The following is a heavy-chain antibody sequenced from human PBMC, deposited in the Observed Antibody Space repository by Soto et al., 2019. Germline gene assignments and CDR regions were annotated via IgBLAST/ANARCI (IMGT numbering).Heavy chain of an antibody. Sequence: QLQLQESGPGLVKPSETLSLTCTVSGGSISSSSYYWGWIRQPPGKGLEWIGSIYYSGSTYYNPSLKSRVTVSVDTSKNHFSLMLSSVPAADTAVYYCARRSWETYYDILTGYYSGAFDIWGQGTMVTVSS. CDR3: ARRSWETYYDILTGYYSGAFDI. D-gene: IGHD3-9*01. CDR2: IYYSGST. V-gene: IGHV4-39*01. J-gene: IGHJ3*02. CDR1: GGSISSSSYY.